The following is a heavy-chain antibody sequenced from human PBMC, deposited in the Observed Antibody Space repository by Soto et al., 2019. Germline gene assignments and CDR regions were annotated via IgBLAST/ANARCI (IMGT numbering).Heavy chain of an antibody. CDR3: TRGPRPISTGTGAY. CDR1: GFIFKMYW. J-gene: IGHJ4*02. CDR2: IYNDGTYS. V-gene: IGHV3-74*01. D-gene: IGHD3-10*01. Sequence: GGSLRLSCAASGFIFKMYWMHWVRQSPGKGLVWISRIYNDGTYSDCADSVRGRFTISRDNVNDTLYLQMNNLRAEDSGLYYCTRGPRPISTGTGAYWGQGTQVTVSS.